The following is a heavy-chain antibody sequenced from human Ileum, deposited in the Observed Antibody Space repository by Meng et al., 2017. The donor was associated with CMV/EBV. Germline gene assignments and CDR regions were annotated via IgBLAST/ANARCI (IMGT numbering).Heavy chain of an antibody. Sequence: ASVKVSCKASGYTFTGYYLHWVRQAPGQGLEWMGWINSNSGATYNAQKFQGRITMTRDTSISTAYMELSSLRSDDTAVYYCAREEEDEAGIVDAFDIWGQGTMVTVSS. J-gene: IGHJ3*02. CDR1: GYTFTGYY. V-gene: IGHV1-2*02. D-gene: IGHD1-1*01. CDR2: INSNSGAT. CDR3: AREEEDEAGIVDAFDI.